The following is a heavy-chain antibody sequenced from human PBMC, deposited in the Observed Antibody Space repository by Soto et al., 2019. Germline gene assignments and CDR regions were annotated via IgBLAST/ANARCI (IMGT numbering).Heavy chain of an antibody. D-gene: IGHD1-1*01. CDR1: GFTFSSYS. Sequence: GGSLRLSCAASGFTFSSYSMNWVRQAPGKGLEWVSSISSSSSYIYYADSVKGRFTISRDNAKNSLYLQMNSLRAEDTAVYYCARDFENWNDVGAFDIWGQGTMVTVSS. V-gene: IGHV3-21*01. CDR2: ISSSSSYI. CDR3: ARDFENWNDVGAFDI. J-gene: IGHJ3*02.